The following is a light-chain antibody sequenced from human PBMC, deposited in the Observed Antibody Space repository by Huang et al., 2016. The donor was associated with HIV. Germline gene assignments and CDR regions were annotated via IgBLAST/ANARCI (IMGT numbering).Light chain of an antibody. CDR3: QQRGDWPLT. V-gene: IGKV3-11*01. CDR2: APS. Sequence: EIVLTQSPATLSLSPGERATLSCSASQTISSSLDWYQQKPGQAPRLLIYAPSNRATGIPDRFSGRGSGTDFTLTISSLEPEDFAVYYCQQRGDWPLTFGGGTKVEIK. J-gene: IGKJ4*01. CDR1: QTISSS.